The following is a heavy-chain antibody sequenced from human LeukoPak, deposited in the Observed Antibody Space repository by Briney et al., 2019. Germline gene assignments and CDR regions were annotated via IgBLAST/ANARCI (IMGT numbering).Heavy chain of an antibody. V-gene: IGHV5-51*01. CDR3: ASSLVVPAAPRRGSPKNGPHRNDFWSGYYIL. CDR1: GYSFPTYW. CDR2: IYPGDSET. Sequence: GESLQISCKGSGYSFPTYWIGWVRQMPGKGLEWMGIIYPGDSETRYSPSLQGQVTISADKSISTAYLQWSSLKASDTAMYYCASSLVVPAAPRRGSPKNGPHRNDFWSGYYILWGQGTLVTVSS. J-gene: IGHJ4*02. D-gene: IGHD3-3*01.